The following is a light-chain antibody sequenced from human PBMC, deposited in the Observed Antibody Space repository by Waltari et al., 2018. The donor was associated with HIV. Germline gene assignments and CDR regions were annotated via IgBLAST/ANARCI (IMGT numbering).Light chain of an antibody. Sequence: QSVLTQPPSASGTPGQRVTISCSGSSSNIGNDNVYWYQQLPGTTPKLLIYKNLQRPSGVPDRFAGSKSGTSAYLAISGLRSEDEADYYCVGWDASLSAYVFGAGTKVTVL. J-gene: IGLJ1*01. CDR3: VGWDASLSAYV. CDR2: KNL. CDR1: SSNIGNDN. V-gene: IGLV1-47*01.